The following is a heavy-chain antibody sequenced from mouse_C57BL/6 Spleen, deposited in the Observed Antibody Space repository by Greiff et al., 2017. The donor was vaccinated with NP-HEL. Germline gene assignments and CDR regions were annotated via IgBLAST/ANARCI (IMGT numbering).Heavy chain of an antibody. CDR2: IHPNSGST. Sequence: QVQLQQSGAELVKPGASVKLSCKASGYTFTSSWMHWVKQRPGQGLEWIGMIHPNSGSTNYNEKFKSKATLTVDKSSSTAYMQLSSLTSEDSAVYYCARGLGRGTWFAYWGQGTLVTVSA. V-gene: IGHV1-64*01. CDR1: GYTFTSSW. CDR3: ARGLGRGTWFAY. D-gene: IGHD4-1*01. J-gene: IGHJ3*01.